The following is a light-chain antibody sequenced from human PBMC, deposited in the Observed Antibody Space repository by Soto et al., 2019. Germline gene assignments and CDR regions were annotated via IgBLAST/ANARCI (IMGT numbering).Light chain of an antibody. CDR3: QQRSNWPPIT. CDR2: DAS. V-gene: IGKV3-11*01. CDR1: QTVSSF. Sequence: EVVLTQSPATLSLSPRERATLSCRASQTVSSFLAWYQQRPGQAPRLLIYDASHRATGIPARFSGSGSGTDFTLTISSLEPEDFAVYYCQQRSNWPPITVGQGTRLEI. J-gene: IGKJ5*01.